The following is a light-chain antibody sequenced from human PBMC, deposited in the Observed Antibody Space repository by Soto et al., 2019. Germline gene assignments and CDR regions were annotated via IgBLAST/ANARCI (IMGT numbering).Light chain of an antibody. Sequence: QSALTQPASLSGSPGQSITISCTGTSSDIGAYDYVSWFQQHPGKAPKLMIYEVTKRPSGVPYRFSGSKSGNTASLTVSGLQAEDEADYFCTSYAGSNIHYVFGTGTKLTVL. CDR1: SSDIGAYDY. CDR2: EVT. CDR3: TSYAGSNIHYV. V-gene: IGLV2-8*01. J-gene: IGLJ1*01.